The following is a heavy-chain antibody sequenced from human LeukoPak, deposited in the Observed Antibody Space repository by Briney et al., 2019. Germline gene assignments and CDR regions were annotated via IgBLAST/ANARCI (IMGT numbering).Heavy chain of an antibody. CDR3: ARDTMVRGVIKSEFDY. J-gene: IGHJ4*02. Sequence: GGSLRLSCAASGFTFSSYSMSWVRQAPGKGLEWVSSISSSSSYIYYADSVKGRFTISRDNAKNSLYLQMNSLRAEDTAVYYCARDTMVRGVIKSEFDYWGQGTLVTVSS. CDR2: ISSSSSYI. CDR1: GFTFSSYS. D-gene: IGHD3-10*01. V-gene: IGHV3-21*01.